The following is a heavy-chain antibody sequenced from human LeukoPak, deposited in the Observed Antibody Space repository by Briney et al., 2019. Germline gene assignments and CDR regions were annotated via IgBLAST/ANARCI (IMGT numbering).Heavy chain of an antibody. Sequence: SQTLSLTCTVSGGSISSGSYYWSWIRQPAGKGLEWIGRIYTSGSTNYNPSLKSRVTISVDTSKNQFSLKLSSVTAADTAVYYCARMAIGRFLEWSAYYYYYMDVWGKGTTVTVSS. CDR2: IYTSGST. V-gene: IGHV4-61*02. CDR3: ARMAIGRFLEWSAYYYYYMDV. CDR1: GGSISSGSYY. J-gene: IGHJ6*03. D-gene: IGHD3-3*01.